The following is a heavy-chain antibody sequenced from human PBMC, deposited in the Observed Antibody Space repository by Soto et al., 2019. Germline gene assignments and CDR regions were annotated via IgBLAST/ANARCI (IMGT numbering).Heavy chain of an antibody. V-gene: IGHV1-18*01. CDR3: AQHDYSSGWALLDY. Sequence: QVQLVQSGAEVKKPGASVKVSCKASGYTFTSYGISWVRQAPGQGLEGMGWISAYNGNTNYAQKLQGRVTMTTDTSKSTAYMELRSLRSDDTAVYYCAQHDYSSGWALLDYWGQGTLVTVSS. CDR1: GYTFTSYG. CDR2: ISAYNGNT. D-gene: IGHD6-19*01. J-gene: IGHJ4*02.